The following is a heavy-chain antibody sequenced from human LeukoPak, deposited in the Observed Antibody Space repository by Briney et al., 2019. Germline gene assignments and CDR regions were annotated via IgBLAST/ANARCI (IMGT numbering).Heavy chain of an antibody. CDR3: ARGPDIAVAGTDY. Sequence: SETLSLTCAVYGGSFSGYYWSWIRQPPGKGLEWIGEINHSGSTNYNPSLKSRVTISVDTSKNQLSLKLSSVTAADTAVYYCARGPDIAVAGTDYWGQGTLVTVSS. J-gene: IGHJ4*02. CDR2: INHSGST. D-gene: IGHD6-19*01. V-gene: IGHV4-34*01. CDR1: GGSFSGYY.